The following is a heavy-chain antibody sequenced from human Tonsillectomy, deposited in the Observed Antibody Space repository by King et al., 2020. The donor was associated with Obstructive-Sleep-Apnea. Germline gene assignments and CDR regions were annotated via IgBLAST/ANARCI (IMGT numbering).Heavy chain of an antibody. CDR3: ASSGCLGTKRGYSYGPYYYYGMDV. V-gene: IGHV1-18*01. J-gene: IGHJ6*02. CDR1: GYTFTSYG. D-gene: IGHD5-18*01. Sequence: VQLVQSGAEVKRPGASVKVSCKASGYTFTSYGISWVRQAPGQGLEWMGWISVHNGNTNYAEKVQGRVTMTTDTPTSTAYMELRSLRSDDTAVYYCASSGCLGTKRGYSYGPYYYYGMDVWGQGTTVTVSS. CDR2: ISVHNGNT.